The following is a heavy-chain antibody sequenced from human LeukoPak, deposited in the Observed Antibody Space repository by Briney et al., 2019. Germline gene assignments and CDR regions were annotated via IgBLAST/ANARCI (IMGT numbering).Heavy chain of an antibody. CDR3: ARARGYNWNDELAPDI. CDR1: GFTFSDHY. D-gene: IGHD1-1*01. J-gene: IGHJ3*02. V-gene: IGHV3-72*01. CDR2: TRNKANSYTT. Sequence: GGSLRLSCAASGFTFSDHYMDWVRQAPGKGLEWVGRTRNKANSYTTEYAASVKGRFTISRDDSKNSLYLQMNSLKTEDTAVYYCARARGYNWNDELAPDIWGQGTMVTVSS.